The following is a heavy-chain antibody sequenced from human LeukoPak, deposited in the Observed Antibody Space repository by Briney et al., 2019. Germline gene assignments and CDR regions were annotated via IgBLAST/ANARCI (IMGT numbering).Heavy chain of an antibody. Sequence: GGSLRLSCAASGFTFSSYAIHWFRQAPGKGLEWVAVISYDGSNKYYADSVKGRFTISRDNSKNTLYLQMNSLRAEDTAVYYCARDPVGATMTYLDYWGQGTLVTVSS. J-gene: IGHJ4*02. V-gene: IGHV3-30*01. CDR3: ARDPVGATMTYLDY. CDR1: GFTFSSYA. CDR2: ISYDGSNK. D-gene: IGHD1-26*01.